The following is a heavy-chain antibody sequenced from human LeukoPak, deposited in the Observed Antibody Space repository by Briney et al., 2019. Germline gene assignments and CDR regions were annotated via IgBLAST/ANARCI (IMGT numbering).Heavy chain of an antibody. J-gene: IGHJ4*02. CDR2: ISYDGSDK. D-gene: IGHD6-19*01. V-gene: IGHV3-30*18. CDR3: AKDWGSSGWAPHFYFDY. Sequence: GGSLRLSCAASGFTFSSYGMHWVRQAPGKGLEWVAVISYDGSDKYYADSVKGRFTISRDNSKNTLYLQMNSLRAEDTAVYYCAKDWGSSGWAPHFYFDYWGQGTLVTVSS. CDR1: GFTFSSYG.